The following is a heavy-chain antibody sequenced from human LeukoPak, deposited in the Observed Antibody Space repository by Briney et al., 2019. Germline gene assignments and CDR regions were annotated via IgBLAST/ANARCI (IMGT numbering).Heavy chain of an antibody. CDR3: AKALKVGATTGCDY. CDR2: ISGSGGST. V-gene: IGHV3-23*01. CDR1: GFTFSNYA. D-gene: IGHD1-26*01. J-gene: IGHJ4*02. Sequence: GGSLRLSCAASGFTFSNYAMSWVRQAPGKGLEWVSAISGSGGSTYYADSVKGRFTISRDNSKNTLYLQMNSLRAEDTAVYYCAKALKVGATTGCDYWGQGTLVTVSS.